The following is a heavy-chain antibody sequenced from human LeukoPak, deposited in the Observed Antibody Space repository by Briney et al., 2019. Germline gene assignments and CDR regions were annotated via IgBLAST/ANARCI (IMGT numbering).Heavy chain of an antibody. D-gene: IGHD1-1*01. J-gene: IGHJ3*02. CDR1: GGTFSSYA. CDR3: ARRDRTGNAFDI. Sequence: ASVKVSCKASGGTFSSYAISWVRQAPGQGLEWMGRIIPIFGIANYAQKFRGRVTITADKSTSTAYMELSSLRSEDTAVYYCARRDRTGNAFDIWGQGTMVTVSS. V-gene: IGHV1-69*04. CDR2: IIPIFGIA.